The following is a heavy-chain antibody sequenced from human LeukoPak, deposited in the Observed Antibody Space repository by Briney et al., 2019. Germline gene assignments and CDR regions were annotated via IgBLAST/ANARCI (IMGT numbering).Heavy chain of an antibody. Sequence: PSETLSLTCTVSGGSINSYYWSWIRQPPGKGLEWIGYIYYSGSTNYNPSLKSRVTISVHTSKNQFSLKLSSVTAADTAVYYCARVSPPPDILTGYHVGLRDYYMDVWGKGTTVTVSS. J-gene: IGHJ6*03. CDR3: ARVSPPPDILTGYHVGLRDYYMDV. V-gene: IGHV4-59*01. D-gene: IGHD3-9*01. CDR2: IYYSGST. CDR1: GGSINSYY.